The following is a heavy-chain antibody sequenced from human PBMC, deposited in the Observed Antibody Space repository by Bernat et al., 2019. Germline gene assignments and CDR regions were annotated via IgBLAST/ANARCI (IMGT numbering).Heavy chain of an antibody. J-gene: IGHJ4*02. D-gene: IGHD2-15*01. CDR3: ARYGYCSGGSCYSGPPYFDY. CDR1: GFSFSSYG. V-gene: IGHV3-33*01. Sequence: QVQLVESGGGVVQPGRSLRLSCAASGFSFSSYGMHWVRQAPGKGLEWVAVIWYDGSNKYYADSVKGRFTISRDNSKNTLYLQMNSLRAEDTAVYYCARYGYCSGGSCYSGPPYFDYWGQGTLVTVSS. CDR2: IWYDGSNK.